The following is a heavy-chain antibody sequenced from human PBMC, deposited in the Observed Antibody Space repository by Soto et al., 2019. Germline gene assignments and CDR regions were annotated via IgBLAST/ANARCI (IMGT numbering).Heavy chain of an antibody. J-gene: IGHJ6*02. CDR2: TYTDGST. D-gene: IGHD1-1*01. CDR3: ARDPPTTSDYALDV. V-gene: IGHV3-53*02. Sequence: EVQLVETGGDLIQSGGSLRLSCAASGFAVSSSYMMWVRQAPGKGLECFSVTYTDGSTDYADSVKGRFTISRDDSRNTLYLQMNSLRAEDTAVYYCARDPPTTSDYALDVWGQGTTVIVSS. CDR1: GFAVSSSY.